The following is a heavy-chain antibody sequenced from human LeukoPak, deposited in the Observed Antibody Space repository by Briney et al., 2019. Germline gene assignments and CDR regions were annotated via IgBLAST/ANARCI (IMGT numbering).Heavy chain of an antibody. V-gene: IGHV1-2*02. D-gene: IGHD6-13*01. CDR3: ARAPPRIAAAGTGFDY. Sequence: ASVKVSCKASGYTFTSYDINWVRQATGQGLEWMGWMNPNSGGTNYAQKFQGRVTMTRDTSISTAYMELSRLRSDDTAVYYCARAPPRIAAAGTGFDYWGQGTLVTVSS. CDR1: GYTFTSYD. CDR2: MNPNSGGT. J-gene: IGHJ4*02.